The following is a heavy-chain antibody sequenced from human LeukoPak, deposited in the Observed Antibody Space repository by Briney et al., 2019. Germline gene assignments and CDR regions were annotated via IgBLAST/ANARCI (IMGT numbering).Heavy chain of an antibody. Sequence: ASVKVSCKASGYTFTSYGISWVRQAPGQRLEWMGWISAYNGNTNYAQKLQGRVTMTTDTSTSTAYMELKSLRSDDTAVYYCARDREDSSSWYPYLRPDYYYYYGMDVWGQGTTVTVSS. CDR3: ARDREDSSSWYPYLRPDYYYYYGMDV. D-gene: IGHD6-13*01. CDR2: ISAYNGNT. CDR1: GYTFTSYG. J-gene: IGHJ6*02. V-gene: IGHV1-18*01.